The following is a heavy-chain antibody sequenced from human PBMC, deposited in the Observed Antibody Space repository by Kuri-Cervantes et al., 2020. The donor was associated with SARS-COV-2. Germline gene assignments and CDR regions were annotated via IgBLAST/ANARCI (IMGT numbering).Heavy chain of an antibody. CDR2: ISGSGSYI. V-gene: IGHV3-21*01. Sequence: GGSLRLSCAASGFSLSRYTMNWVRQAPGKALEWVSSISGSGSYIYYADSVKGRFTISRDNAKNSLYLQMNSLRAEDTAVYYCARDDIGAPLFDYWGQGTLVTVSS. J-gene: IGHJ4*02. CDR1: GFSLSRYT. CDR3: ARDDIGAPLFDY.